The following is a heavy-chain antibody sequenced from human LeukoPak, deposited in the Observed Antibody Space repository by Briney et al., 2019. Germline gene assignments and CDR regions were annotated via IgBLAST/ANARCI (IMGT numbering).Heavy chain of an antibody. CDR1: GGSISSSSYY. D-gene: IGHD2-2*01. J-gene: IGHJ4*02. CDR2: IYYSGST. V-gene: IGHV4-39*07. CDR3: ARRYCSSTSCYEIDY. Sequence: SETLSLTCTVSGGSISSSSYYWGWIRQPPGKGLEWIGSIYYSGSTYYNPSLKSRVTISVDTSKNQFSLKLSSVTAADTAVYYCARRYCSSTSCYEIDYWGQGTLVTVSS.